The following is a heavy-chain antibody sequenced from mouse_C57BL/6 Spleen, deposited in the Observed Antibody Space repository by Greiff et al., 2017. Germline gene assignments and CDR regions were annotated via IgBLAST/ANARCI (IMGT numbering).Heavy chain of an antibody. CDR2: ISSGGSYT. CDR1: GFTFSSYG. Sequence: EVKLMESGGDLVKPGGSLKLSCAASGFTFSSYGMSWVRQTPDKRLEWVATISSGGSYTHYPDSVKGRFTFSRDNAKKTLYLQMSRLKSEDTAMYYCARQDYSNPLFAYWGQGTLVTVSA. V-gene: IGHV5-6*01. CDR3: ARQDYSNPLFAY. D-gene: IGHD2-5*01. J-gene: IGHJ3*01.